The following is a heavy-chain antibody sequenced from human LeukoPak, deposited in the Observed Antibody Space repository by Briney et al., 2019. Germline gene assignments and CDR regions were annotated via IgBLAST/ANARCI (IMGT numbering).Heavy chain of an antibody. J-gene: IGHJ5*02. D-gene: IGHD3-9*01. Sequence: SETLSLTCTVSGGSISSYYWSWIRQPPGKGLEWIGYIYYSGSTNYNPSLKSRVTISVDTSKNQSSLKLSSVTAADTAVYYCARDGLPYDILAPAGWFDPWGQGTLVTVSS. CDR2: IYYSGST. CDR3: ARDGLPYDILAPAGWFDP. V-gene: IGHV4-59*01. CDR1: GGSISSYY.